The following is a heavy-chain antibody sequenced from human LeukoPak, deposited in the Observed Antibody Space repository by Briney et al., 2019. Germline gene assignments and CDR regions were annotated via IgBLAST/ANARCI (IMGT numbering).Heavy chain of an antibody. Sequence: PGGSLRLSCAASGFTFSSYSMNWVRQPPGKGLEWIGSIYYSGSTYYNPSLKSRVTISVDTSKNQFSLKLSSVTAADTAVYYCARLIVGATTEFDYWGQGTLVTVSS. V-gene: IGHV4-39*01. CDR2: IYYSGST. CDR3: ARLIVGATTEFDY. D-gene: IGHD1-26*01. J-gene: IGHJ4*02. CDR1: GFTFSSYSMN.